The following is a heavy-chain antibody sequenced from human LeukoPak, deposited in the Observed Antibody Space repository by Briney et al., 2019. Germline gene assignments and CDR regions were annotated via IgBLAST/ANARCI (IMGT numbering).Heavy chain of an antibody. D-gene: IGHD1-1*01. V-gene: IGHV3-48*01. Sequence: GGSLRLSCAASGFTFSYYSMNWVRQAPGKGLEWVSYISSSGSTVYYADSVKGRFTISRDNAKNSLYLEMNSLRAEDTAVYHCVRDYKSSDTPNFDYWGQGTLATVSS. CDR1: GFTFSYYS. J-gene: IGHJ4*02. CDR2: ISSSGSTV. CDR3: VRDYKSSDTPNFDY.